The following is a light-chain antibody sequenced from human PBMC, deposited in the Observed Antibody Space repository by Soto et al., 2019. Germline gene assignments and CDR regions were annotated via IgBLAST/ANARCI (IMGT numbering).Light chain of an antibody. J-gene: IGKJ4*01. V-gene: IGKV1-5*03. CDR1: QSINNW. CDR3: QPYNTSPLT. Sequence: DIQMTQSPSTLSASVGDRVTITCRASQSINNWLAWYQQQPGKAPKLLIYKSSSLESGVPSRVSGSVSGTEFALTISSLQPDDLASYYCQPYNTSPLTFGGGTKVEIK. CDR2: KSS.